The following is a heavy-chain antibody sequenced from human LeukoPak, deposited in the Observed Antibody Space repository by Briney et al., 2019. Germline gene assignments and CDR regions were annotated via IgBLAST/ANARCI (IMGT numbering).Heavy chain of an antibody. J-gene: IGHJ4*02. CDR3: ARVTPDIVVVVAATYYFDY. V-gene: IGHV1-2*04. Sequence: ASVTVSCTASGYTFTGYYMHWVRQAPGQGLEWMGWINPNSGGTNYAQKFQGWVTMTRDTSISTAYMELSRLRSDDTAVYYCARVTPDIVVVVAATYYFDYWGQGTLVTVSS. CDR2: INPNSGGT. CDR1: GYTFTGYY. D-gene: IGHD2-15*01.